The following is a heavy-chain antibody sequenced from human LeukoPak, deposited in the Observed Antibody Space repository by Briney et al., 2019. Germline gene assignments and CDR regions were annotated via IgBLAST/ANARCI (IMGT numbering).Heavy chain of an antibody. CDR2: IIPIFGTA. V-gene: IGHV1-69*05. Sequence: SVKVSCKASGGAFSSYAISWVRQAPGQGLEWMGGIIPIFGTANYAQKFQGRVTITTDESTSTAYMELSSLRSEDTAVYYCARNYYDSSGYYLYYFDYWGQGTLVTVSS. D-gene: IGHD3-22*01. CDR3: ARNYYDSSGYYLYYFDY. CDR1: GGAFSSYA. J-gene: IGHJ4*02.